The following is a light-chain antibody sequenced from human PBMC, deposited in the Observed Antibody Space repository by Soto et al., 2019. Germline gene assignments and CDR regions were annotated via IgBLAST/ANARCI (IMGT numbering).Light chain of an antibody. CDR3: QQRSNWIT. V-gene: IGKV3-11*01. CDR1: QSVSTY. Sequence: EIVLTQSPATLSLSPGERATLSCRASQSVSTYLGWYQQKPGQAPRLLIYDASNRATGIPARFGGSGSGTDFTLTISSLEPEDFAVYYCQQRSNWITFGQGTRLEIK. CDR2: DAS. J-gene: IGKJ5*01.